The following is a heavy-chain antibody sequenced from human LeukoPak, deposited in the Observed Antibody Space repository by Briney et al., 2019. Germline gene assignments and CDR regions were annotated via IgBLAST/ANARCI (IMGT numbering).Heavy chain of an antibody. D-gene: IGHD3-16*02. CDR1: GGTFSSYD. J-gene: IGHJ4*02. V-gene: IGHV1-8*02. CDR3: ARAFGGVINY. Sequence: ASVKVSCKVSGGTFSSYDINWVRQATGQGLEWMGWMNPNSGNTGYAQKFQGRVTMTRNTSISTAYMELSSLRSEDTAVYYCARAFGGVINYWGQGTLVTVSS. CDR2: MNPNSGNT.